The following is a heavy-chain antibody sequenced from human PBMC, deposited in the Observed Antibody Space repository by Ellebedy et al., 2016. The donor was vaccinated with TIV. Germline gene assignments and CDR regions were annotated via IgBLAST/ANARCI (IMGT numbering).Heavy chain of an antibody. Sequence: SLKISXKASGFIFDDHAMHWVRQAPGQGLEWVSGITWNGGTLRYADSVKGRFTISRDKSKNTVSLQMNSLRVDDTAAYYCARDRVGGFDHWGQGTLVTVSS. CDR2: ITWNGGTL. CDR1: GFIFDDHA. D-gene: IGHD1-26*01. V-gene: IGHV3-9*01. CDR3: ARDRVGGFDH. J-gene: IGHJ5*02.